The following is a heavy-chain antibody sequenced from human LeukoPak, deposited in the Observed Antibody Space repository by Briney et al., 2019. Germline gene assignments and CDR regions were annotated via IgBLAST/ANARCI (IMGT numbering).Heavy chain of an antibody. CDR2: ISDNGGTT. Sequence: QPGGSLRLSCAASGFTFSSYAMSWVRQAPGKGLEWVSIISDNGGTTYYADSVKGRFTISRGNSKNTLYLQMNSLRAEDTAIYYCAKSRGIYDSSGWRTFDYWGQGTLVTVSS. CDR3: AKSRGIYDSSGWRTFDY. CDR1: GFTFSSYA. V-gene: IGHV3-23*01. D-gene: IGHD6-19*01. J-gene: IGHJ4*02.